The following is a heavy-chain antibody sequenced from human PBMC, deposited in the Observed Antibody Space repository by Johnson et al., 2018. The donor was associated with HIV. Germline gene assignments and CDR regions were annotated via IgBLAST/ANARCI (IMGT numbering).Heavy chain of an antibody. J-gene: IGHJ3*02. V-gene: IGHV3-30*02. Sequence: QVQLVESGGGVVQPGGSLRLSCAASGFTFSSYGMHWVRQAPGKGLEWVAFIRYDGTNKYYVDSVKGRFTISRDNARNSLYLQMNSLRAEDTAVYYCAREPLAHYTFWSAYLHAFDIWGQGTMVTVSS. CDR2: IRYDGTNK. CDR1: GFTFSSYG. CDR3: AREPLAHYTFWSAYLHAFDI. D-gene: IGHD3-3*01.